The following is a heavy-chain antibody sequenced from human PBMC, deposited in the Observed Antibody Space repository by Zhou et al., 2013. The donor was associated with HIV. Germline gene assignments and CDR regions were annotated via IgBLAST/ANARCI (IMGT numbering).Heavy chain of an antibody. Sequence: EVQLLESGGGLVQPGGSLRLSCAASGFTFSSYAMSWVRQAPGKGLEWVSTIAVSGGSTYYADSVKGRFTISRDNSKNTLYLQMNSLRAEDTAVYYCAKPYNSLSLNSGFDYWGQGTLVTVSS. CDR3: AKPYNSLSLNSGFDY. CDR1: GFTFSSYA. D-gene: IGHD6-6*01. J-gene: IGHJ4*02. V-gene: IGHV3-23*01. CDR2: IAVSGGST.